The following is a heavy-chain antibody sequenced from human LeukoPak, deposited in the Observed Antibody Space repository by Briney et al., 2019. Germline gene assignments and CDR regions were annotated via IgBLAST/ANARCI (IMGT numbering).Heavy chain of an antibody. V-gene: IGHV6-1*01. CDR2: TYYRSKWYN. Sequence: SQTLSLTCAISGDSVSRNRAAWNWIRQSPSRGLELLGRTYYRSKWYNDYAVSVKSRITINPDTSKNQFYLQLNPVTPEDTAVYYCARDRGYDSYYFDYWGQGTLVTVSS. CDR3: ARDRGYDSYYFDY. J-gene: IGHJ4*02. CDR1: GDSVSRNRAA. D-gene: IGHD5-12*01.